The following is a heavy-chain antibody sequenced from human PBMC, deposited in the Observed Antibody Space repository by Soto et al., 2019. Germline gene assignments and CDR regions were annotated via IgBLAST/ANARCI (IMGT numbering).Heavy chain of an antibody. V-gene: IGHV3-15*01. CDR1: GFNFRIYT. CDR3: TSLYYGH. CDR2: IKSKADGGTT. Sequence: GGSLRLSCAASGFNFRIYTMSWVRQAPGKGLEWVGRIKSKADGGTTDYAAPVKGRFTISRDESQNTLYLQMNSLKTEDTAVYYCTSLYYGHWGQGTLVTVSS. D-gene: IGHD4-17*01. J-gene: IGHJ4*02.